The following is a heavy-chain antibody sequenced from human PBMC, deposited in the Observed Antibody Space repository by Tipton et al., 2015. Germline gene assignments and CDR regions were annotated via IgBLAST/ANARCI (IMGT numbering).Heavy chain of an antibody. Sequence: SLRLSCAASGLTVSINYMSWVRQAPGKGLEWVSVIYNGGDTYHADSVKGRFTISRDNSKNTLYLQMNSLRAEDTAVYYCAGVVGLPGAFDIWGQGTMVTVSS. D-gene: IGHD2-15*01. J-gene: IGHJ3*02. CDR1: GLTVSINY. CDR2: IYNGGDT. CDR3: AGVVGLPGAFDI. V-gene: IGHV3-53*01.